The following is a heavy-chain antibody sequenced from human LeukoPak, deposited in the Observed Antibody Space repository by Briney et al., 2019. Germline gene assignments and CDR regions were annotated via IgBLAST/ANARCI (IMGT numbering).Heavy chain of an antibody. CDR2: IIPIFGTA. D-gene: IGHD6-19*01. Sequence: SVKVSCKASGGTFSSYAISWVRQAPGQGLEWMGGIIPIFGTANYAQKFQGRVTITADESTSTAYMELSSLRSEDTAVYYCARVLLGNPPTGIAVAGPDYWGQGTLVTVSS. J-gene: IGHJ4*02. V-gene: IGHV1-69*13. CDR1: GGTFSSYA. CDR3: ARVLLGNPPTGIAVAGPDY.